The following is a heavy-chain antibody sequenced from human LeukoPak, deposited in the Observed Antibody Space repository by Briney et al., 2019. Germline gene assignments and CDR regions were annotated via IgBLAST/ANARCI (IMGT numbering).Heavy chain of an antibody. J-gene: IGHJ4*02. D-gene: IGHD3-10*01. CDR1: VFTFHDYA. Sequence: GGSLRLSCAASVFTFHDYAMHWLRQAPAKGLEGVSGTSWKSGGIGYAGSLKGRFTISSDSAKHSLYLQMNSVRAEDAALYYCAKDLYYGSGSYEGSFDYWGQGTLVTVSS. CDR3: AKDLYYGSGSYEGSFDY. V-gene: IGHV3-9*01. CDR2: TSWKSGGI.